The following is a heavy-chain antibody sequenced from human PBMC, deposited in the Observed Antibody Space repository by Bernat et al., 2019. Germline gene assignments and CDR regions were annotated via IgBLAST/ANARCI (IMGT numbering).Heavy chain of an antibody. CDR2: SRNKDKTFTQ. V-gene: IGHV3-72*01. CDR3: ARASSYSGTYETRNYFDS. J-gene: IGHJ4*02. D-gene: IGHD1-26*01. CDR1: GFTFSDHY. Sequence: EVQLVESGGGLVQPGGSLRLSCAASGFTFSDHYMDWVRQAPGKGLEWVGRSRNKDKTFTQEYGESVQGRFTISGDEAKNALYLQMNSLKTEDTAVYYCARASSYSGTYETRNYFDSWGQGTLVTVSS.